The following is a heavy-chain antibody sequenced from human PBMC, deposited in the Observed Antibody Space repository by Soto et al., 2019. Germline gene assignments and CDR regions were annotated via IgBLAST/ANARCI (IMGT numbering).Heavy chain of an antibody. D-gene: IGHD3-16*01. CDR3: AKDRRAGGNSAFYFDF. J-gene: IGHJ4*02. V-gene: IGHV3-23*01. CDR1: GFKFSNYA. Sequence: GGSLRLSCAASGFKFSNYAMSWVRQAPGKGLEWVSLISATGGGTYYADSVKGRFTISRDNSHNTLYLQVHSLTAEDTAVYCCAKDRRAGGNSAFYFDFWGQGAQVTVS. CDR2: ISATGGGT.